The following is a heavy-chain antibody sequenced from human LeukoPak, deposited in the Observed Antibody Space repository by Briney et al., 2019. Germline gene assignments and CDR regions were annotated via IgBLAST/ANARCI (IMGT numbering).Heavy chain of an antibody. J-gene: IGHJ5*02. V-gene: IGHV3-7*01. CDR3: ARDDCSSISCYHNWFDP. Sequence: GGSLRLSCAASGCTFSGYSMNWVRKAPGKGLEWVANIKQDGSEKYYVDSVKGRFTISRDNAKNSLYLQMNSLRAEDTAVYYCARDDCSSISCYHNWFDPWGQGTLVTVSS. CDR2: IKQDGSEK. D-gene: IGHD2-2*01. CDR1: GCTFSGYS.